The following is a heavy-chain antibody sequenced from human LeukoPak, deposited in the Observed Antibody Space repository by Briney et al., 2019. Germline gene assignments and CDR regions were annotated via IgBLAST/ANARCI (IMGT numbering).Heavy chain of an antibody. V-gene: IGHV1-8*03. CDR3: ARVQNKPPLPVRIAARRADYYYYYMDV. CDR1: GYTFTSYD. CDR2: MNPNSGNT. D-gene: IGHD6-6*01. Sequence: ASVKVSCKAAGYTFTSYDINWVRQATGQGLEWMGWMNPNSGNTGYAQKFQGRVTITRNTSISTAYMELSSLRSEDTAVYYCARVQNKPPLPVRIAARRADYYYYYMDVWGKGTTVTVSS. J-gene: IGHJ6*03.